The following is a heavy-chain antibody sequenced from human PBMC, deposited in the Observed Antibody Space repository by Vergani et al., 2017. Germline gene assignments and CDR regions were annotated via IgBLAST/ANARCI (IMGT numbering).Heavy chain of an antibody. D-gene: IGHD3-16*02. CDR3: ARGAITFGGVIVIRRPFDY. J-gene: IGHJ4*02. Sequence: EVQLLESGGGLVQPGGSLRLSCAASGFTFSSYAMSWVRQAPGKGLEWVSAISGSGGSTYYADSVKGRFTISRDNSKNTLYLQMNSLRAEDTAVYYCARGAITFGGVIVIRRPFDYWGQGTLVTVSS. CDR1: GFTFSSYA. V-gene: IGHV3-23*01. CDR2: ISGSGGST.